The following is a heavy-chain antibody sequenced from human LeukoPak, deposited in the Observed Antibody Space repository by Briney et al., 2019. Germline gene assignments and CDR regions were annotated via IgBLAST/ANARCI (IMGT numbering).Heavy chain of an antibody. CDR2: MDPNSGNT. Sequence: ASVKVSCKASGYTFTSYDINWVRQATGQGLEWMGWMDPNSGNTGYAQKFQGRVTITRNTSISTAYMELSRLRSEDTAVYYCARGPRSHTNWFDPWGQGTLVTVSS. J-gene: IGHJ5*02. CDR1: GYTFTSYD. V-gene: IGHV1-8*03. CDR3: ARGPRSHTNWFDP.